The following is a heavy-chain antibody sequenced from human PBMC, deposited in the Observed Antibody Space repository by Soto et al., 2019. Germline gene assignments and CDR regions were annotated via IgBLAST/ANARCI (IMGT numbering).Heavy chain of an antibody. J-gene: IGHJ4*01. CDR2: TYYRSKWYY. CDR1: GDSVSSNSAV. CDR3: ARGEQYSGRIFDY. D-gene: IGHD1-26*01. V-gene: IGHV6-1*01. Sequence: QTLSLTCAITGDSVSSNSAVGICVIQSRSRVLEWLGRTYYRSKWYYEYAVSVRGRITINPDTSKNQYSLQLNSVTPEDTAVYFCARGEQYSGRIFDYWGQGTLVTVSS.